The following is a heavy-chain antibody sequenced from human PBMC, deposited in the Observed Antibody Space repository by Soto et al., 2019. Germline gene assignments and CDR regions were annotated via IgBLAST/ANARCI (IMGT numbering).Heavy chain of an antibody. CDR2: ISAYNGNT. V-gene: IGHV1-18*04. Sequence: PSVKVSCKASGYTFTSYGISWVRQAPGQGLEWMGWISAYNGNTNYAQKLQGRVTMTTDTSTSTAYMELRSLRSDDTAVYYCARHDYYDSSGWNFDYWGQGTLVTVSS. CDR3: ARHDYYDSSGWNFDY. J-gene: IGHJ4*02. CDR1: GYTFTSYG. D-gene: IGHD3-22*01.